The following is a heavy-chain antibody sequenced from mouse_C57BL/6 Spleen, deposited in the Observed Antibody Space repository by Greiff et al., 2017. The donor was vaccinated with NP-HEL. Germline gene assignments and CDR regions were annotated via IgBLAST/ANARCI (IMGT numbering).Heavy chain of an antibody. CDR3: ARSGSIYYGNYAWFAY. D-gene: IGHD2-1*01. Sequence: EVQLQESGAELVKPGASVKLSCTASGFNIKDYYMHWVKQRTEQGLEWIGRLDPEDGETNYAPKFKGKATITADTSSNTAYLQLSSLTSEDTAVYYCARSGSIYYGNYAWFAYWGQGTLVTVSA. V-gene: IGHV14-2*01. CDR1: GFNIKDYY. J-gene: IGHJ3*01. CDR2: LDPEDGET.